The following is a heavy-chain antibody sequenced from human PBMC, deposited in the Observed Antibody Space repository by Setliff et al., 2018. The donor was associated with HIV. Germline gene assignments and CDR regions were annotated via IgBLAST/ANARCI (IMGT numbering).Heavy chain of an antibody. Sequence: EASVKVSCKASGYTFTNYYMHWVRQAPGQGLEWMGIINPSGGSTSHAQKFQGRVNMTRDTSTSTVHMEVSSLRSEDTAVYYCAREGSFVPAAPLGNGNRILDFWGQGTLVTVSS. J-gene: IGHJ4*02. V-gene: IGHV1-46*01. D-gene: IGHD2-2*01. CDR3: AREGSFVPAAPLGNGNRILDF. CDR2: INPSGGST. CDR1: GYTFTNYY.